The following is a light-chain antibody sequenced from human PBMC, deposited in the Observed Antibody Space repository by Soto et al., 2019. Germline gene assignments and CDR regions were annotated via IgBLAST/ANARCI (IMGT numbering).Light chain of an antibody. CDR3: LQFNTFPWT. V-gene: IGKV1-16*01. CDR2: KVS. CDR1: QGISNY. Sequence: DIQMTQSPSSLSASVGDRVTITCRASQGISNYLAWYQQKPGKGPKFLINKVSNLESGVPSRISGSGSGTEFTLTISSLQPDDFATYYCLQFNTFPWTFGQGTKVEIK. J-gene: IGKJ1*01.